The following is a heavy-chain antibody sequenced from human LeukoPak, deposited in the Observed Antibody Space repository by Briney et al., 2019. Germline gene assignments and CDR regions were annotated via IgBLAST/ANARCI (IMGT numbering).Heavy chain of an antibody. V-gene: IGHV2-5*02. CDR3: AQYRYSSSSGWFDP. CDR1: GFSLSTSGVG. J-gene: IGHJ5*02. CDR2: IYWDDDK. D-gene: IGHD6-6*01. Sequence: SGPTLVNPTQTLTLTCTFSGFSLSTSGVGVGWIRQPPGKALEWLALIYWDDDKRYSRSLKSRLTITKDTSKNQVVLTMTNMDPVDTATYYCAQYRYSSSSGWFDPWGQGTLVTVSS.